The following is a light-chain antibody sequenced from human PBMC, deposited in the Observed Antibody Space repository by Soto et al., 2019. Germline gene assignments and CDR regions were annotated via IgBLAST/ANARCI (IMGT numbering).Light chain of an antibody. CDR3: QQRYNWPLT. Sequence: ENVLTQSPATLSLFPGERATLSCRASQSVGSYLAWYQQKPGQAPRLLIYDASNRATGIPARFSGSGSGTDFTLTISSLEPEDFAVYYCQQRYNWPLTFGQGTKVEIK. CDR2: DAS. J-gene: IGKJ1*01. CDR1: QSVGSY. V-gene: IGKV3-11*01.